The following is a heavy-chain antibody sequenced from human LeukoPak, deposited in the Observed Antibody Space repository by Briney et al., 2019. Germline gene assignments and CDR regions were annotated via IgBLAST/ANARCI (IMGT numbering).Heavy chain of an antibody. J-gene: IGHJ5*02. D-gene: IGHD1-26*01. Sequence: GGSLRLSCEGSAFIFSGHWMNWVRQTPGKGLEWVSYISSSSSTIYYADSVKGRFTISRDNAKNSLYLQMNSLRAEDTAVYYCARDLYSGSKTTWGQGTLVTVSS. CDR1: AFIFSGHW. V-gene: IGHV3-48*01. CDR3: ARDLYSGSKTT. CDR2: ISSSSSTI.